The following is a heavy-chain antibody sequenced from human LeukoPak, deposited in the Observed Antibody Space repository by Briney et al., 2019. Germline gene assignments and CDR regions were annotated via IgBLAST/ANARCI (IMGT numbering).Heavy chain of an antibody. CDR2: INHSGGT. Sequence: SETLSLTCAVYGGSFSGYYWSWIRQPPGKGLEWIGEINHSGGTNYNPSLKSRVTISVDTSKNQFSLKLSSVTAADTAVYYCARARTSYAVRGVFDYWGQGTLVTVSS. CDR1: GGSFSGYY. CDR3: ARARTSYAVRGVFDY. J-gene: IGHJ4*02. V-gene: IGHV4-34*01. D-gene: IGHD3-10*01.